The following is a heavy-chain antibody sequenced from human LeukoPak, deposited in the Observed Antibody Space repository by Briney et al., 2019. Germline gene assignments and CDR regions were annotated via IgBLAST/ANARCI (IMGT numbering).Heavy chain of an antibody. Sequence: ASVKVSCKASGYTFTSYYMHWVRQAPGQGLEWMGIINPSGGSTSYAQKFQGRVTMTRDTSTSTVYMELSSLRSEDTAVYYCARAVSVLLAKRSGWWFDYWGQGTLVTVSS. CDR1: GYTFTSYY. J-gene: IGHJ4*02. D-gene: IGHD6-19*01. CDR3: ARAVSVLLAKRSGWWFDY. V-gene: IGHV1-46*01. CDR2: INPSGGST.